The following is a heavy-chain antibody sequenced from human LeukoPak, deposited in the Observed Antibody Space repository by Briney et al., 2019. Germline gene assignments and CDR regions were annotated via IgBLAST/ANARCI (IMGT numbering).Heavy chain of an antibody. CDR3: AKDARVYHRPIAH. V-gene: IGHV3-23*01. D-gene: IGHD2-21*01. CDR1: GFTFTDFA. CDR2: IGGGGTNT. Sequence: GGSLRLSCAASGFTFTDFAMNWVRQAPGKGLEWVSGIGGGGTNTDYADSVKGRFTISRDNSKNTLTLQMSSLRADDTAVYFCAKDARVYHRPIAHWGKGILVTVSS. J-gene: IGHJ4*02.